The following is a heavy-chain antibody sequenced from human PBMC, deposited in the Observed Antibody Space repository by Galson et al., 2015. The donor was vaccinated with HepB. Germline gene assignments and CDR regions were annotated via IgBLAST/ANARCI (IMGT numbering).Heavy chain of an antibody. Sequence: SVKVSCKASGGTLRNYAINWVRQAPGQGLEWMGGTTPIFGTANYAQKLQGRVTIIADKSTSTAYMELRSLRSDDTAIYYCAREEYCSRPSCYEGNYYYGMDVWAKGPRSPSP. CDR2: TTPIFGTA. CDR3: AREEYCSRPSCYEGNYYYGMDV. CDR1: GGTLRNYA. D-gene: IGHD2-2*01. J-gene: IGHJ6*02. V-gene: IGHV1-69*06.